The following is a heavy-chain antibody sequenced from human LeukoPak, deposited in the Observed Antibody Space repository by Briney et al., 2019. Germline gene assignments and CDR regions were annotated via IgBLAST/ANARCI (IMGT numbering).Heavy chain of an antibody. CDR1: GFTFSSYA. Sequence: GGSLRLSCAASGFTFSSYAMSWVRQAPGKGLEWVSAISGSGGSTYYADSVKGRFTISRDNSKNTLYLQMNSLRAVDTAVYYCAKPQYCSSTSCYAGNFDYWGQGTLVTVSS. J-gene: IGHJ4*02. CDR3: AKPQYCSSTSCYAGNFDY. CDR2: ISGSGGST. V-gene: IGHV3-23*01. D-gene: IGHD2-2*01.